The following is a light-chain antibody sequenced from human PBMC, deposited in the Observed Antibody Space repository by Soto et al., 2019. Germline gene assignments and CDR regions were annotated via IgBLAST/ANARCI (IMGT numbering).Light chain of an antibody. Sequence: QSVLTQPASVSGSPGQSITISCTGTSSDVGSYNIVSWYQQHPGKAPKLMIYEGSKRPSGVSNRFSGSKSANTASLTLSGLQGEDGADYYCCSYAGSSTLVVFGGGTKLTVL. J-gene: IGLJ2*01. V-gene: IGLV2-23*01. CDR3: CSYAGSSTLVV. CDR1: SSDVGSYNI. CDR2: EGS.